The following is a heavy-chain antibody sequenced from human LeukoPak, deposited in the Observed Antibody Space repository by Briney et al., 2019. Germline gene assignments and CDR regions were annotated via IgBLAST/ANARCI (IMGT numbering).Heavy chain of an antibody. J-gene: IGHJ4*02. CDR3: TTVPGGSYLDPHDY. Sequence: PGGSLRLSCAISGFTFSDGWMSWVRQAPGKGLEWVGRIKSKTDGGTTDYAAPVKGRFTISRDDSKNTLYLQMNSLKTEDTAVYYCTTVPGGSYLDPHDYWGQGTLVTVSS. CDR1: GFTFSDGW. V-gene: IGHV3-15*01. CDR2: IKSKTDGGTT. D-gene: IGHD1-26*01.